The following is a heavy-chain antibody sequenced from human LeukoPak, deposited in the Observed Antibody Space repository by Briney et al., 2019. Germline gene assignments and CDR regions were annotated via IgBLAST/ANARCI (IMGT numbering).Heavy chain of an antibody. D-gene: IGHD5-12*01. J-gene: IGHJ5*02. CDR2: ISWNSGSI. V-gene: IGHV3-9*01. Sequence: PGGSLRLSCAASGFTFDDYAMHWVRQAPGKGLEWVSGISWNSGSIGYADSVKGRFTISRDNAKNSLYLQMNSLRAEDTALYYCAKDRGSGYARWNWFDPWGQGTLVTVSS. CDR1: GFTFDDYA. CDR3: AKDRGSGYARWNWFDP.